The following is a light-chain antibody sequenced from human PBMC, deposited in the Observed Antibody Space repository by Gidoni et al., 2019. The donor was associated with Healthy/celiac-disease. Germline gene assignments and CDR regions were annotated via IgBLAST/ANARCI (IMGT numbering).Light chain of an antibody. CDR1: QVISNY. V-gene: IGKV1-33*01. CDR3: QQYDNLLFT. J-gene: IGKJ3*01. Sequence: DIQMTQSPSSLSASVGDRVTITCQASQVISNYLHWYQQKPGKAPKLLIYDASTLETGVPSRFSGSGSGTDFTFTISSLQPEDIATYYCQQYDNLLFTFGPGTKVDI. CDR2: DAS.